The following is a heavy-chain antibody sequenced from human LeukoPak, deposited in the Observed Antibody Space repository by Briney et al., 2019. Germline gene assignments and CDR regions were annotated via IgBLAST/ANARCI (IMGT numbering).Heavy chain of an antibody. D-gene: IGHD3-16*01. J-gene: IGHJ6*03. CDR1: GFTFDDYA. CDR3: AKDSGRSLGDMDV. CDR2: ISWNSGSI. V-gene: IGHV3-9*03. Sequence: PGGSLRLSCAASGFTFDDYAMHWVRQAPGKGLEWVSGISWNSGSIGYADSVKGRFTISRDNAKNSLYLQMNSLRAEDMALYYCAKDSGRSLGDMDVWGKGTMVTVSS.